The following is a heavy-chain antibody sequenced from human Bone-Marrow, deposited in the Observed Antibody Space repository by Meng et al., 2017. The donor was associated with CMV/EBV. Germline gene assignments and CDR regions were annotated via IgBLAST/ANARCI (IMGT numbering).Heavy chain of an antibody. CDR3: ARGGIVGARNYYGMDV. CDR2: IKSKTDGGTT. J-gene: IGHJ6*02. V-gene: IGHV3-15*05. D-gene: IGHD1-26*01. CDR1: GFTFSNAW. Sequence: GGSLRLSCAASGFTFSNAWMSWVRQAPGKGLEWVGRIKSKTDGGTTDYAAPVKGRFTISRDNAKNTLYLQMNSLRAEDTAVYYCARGGIVGARNYYGMDVWGQGTTVTGSS.